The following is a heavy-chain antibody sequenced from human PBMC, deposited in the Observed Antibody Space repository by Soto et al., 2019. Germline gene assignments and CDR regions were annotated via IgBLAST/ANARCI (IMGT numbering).Heavy chain of an antibody. V-gene: IGHV3-7*01. CDR3: ARDDYNWARDY. CDR1: GFTFSSHW. CDR2: IKDDGSET. J-gene: IGHJ4*02. D-gene: IGHD4-4*01. Sequence: EVQLVESGGGLVQPGGSLRLSCAASGFTFSSHWRSWVRQAPGKGLEGVANIKDDGSETYYVDSVKGRFTISRDNAKNSLYLQMHSLRAEDTAVYYCARDDYNWARDYWGQGTLVTVSS.